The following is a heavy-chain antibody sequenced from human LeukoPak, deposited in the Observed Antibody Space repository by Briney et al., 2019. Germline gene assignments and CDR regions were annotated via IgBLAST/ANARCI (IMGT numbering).Heavy chain of an antibody. D-gene: IGHD6-19*01. Sequence: NASETLSLTCAVYGGSFSGYYWSWIRQPPGKGLEWIGEINHSGSTNYNPSLKSRVTISVDTSKNQFSLKLSSVTAADTAVYYCARISREAGTNWGQGTLVIVSS. CDR1: GGSFSGYY. CDR3: ARISREAGTN. J-gene: IGHJ4*02. V-gene: IGHV4-34*01. CDR2: INHSGST.